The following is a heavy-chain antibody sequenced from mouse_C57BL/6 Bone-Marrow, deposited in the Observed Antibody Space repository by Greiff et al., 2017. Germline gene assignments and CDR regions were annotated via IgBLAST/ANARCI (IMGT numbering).Heavy chain of an antibody. J-gene: IGHJ3*01. V-gene: IGHV1-64*01. Sequence: QVQLKQPGAELVKPGASVKLSCKASGYTFTSYWMHWVKQRPGQGLEWIGMIHPNSGSNNYNEKFKSKATLTVDKSSSTAYMQLSSLTSEDSAVYYCARERTCYDYAWFAYWGQGTLVTVSA. CDR2: IHPNSGSN. CDR3: ARERTCYDYAWFAY. CDR1: GYTFTSYW. D-gene: IGHD2-4*01.